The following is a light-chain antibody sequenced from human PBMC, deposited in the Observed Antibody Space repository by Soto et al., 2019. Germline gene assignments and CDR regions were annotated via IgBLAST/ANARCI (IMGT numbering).Light chain of an antibody. Sequence: AIRMTQSPFSLSASVGDRVTITCWASQGISSYLAWYQQKPAKAPELFIYCASSLQSGVPSRFSGSGSGTNYTLTISSLQPEDFATYYCQRYYGTPLLTFGGGTKVDIK. CDR3: QRYYGTPLLT. J-gene: IGKJ4*01. CDR2: CAS. V-gene: IGKV1D-43*01. CDR1: QGISSY.